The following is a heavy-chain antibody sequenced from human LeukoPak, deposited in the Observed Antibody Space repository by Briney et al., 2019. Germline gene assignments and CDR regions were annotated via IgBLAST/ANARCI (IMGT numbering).Heavy chain of an antibody. V-gene: IGHV4-59*01. CDR1: GGSISSYY. CDR2: IYYSGST. CDR3: ARVPHDSSGYYYFDY. D-gene: IGHD3-22*01. Sequence: SETLSLTCAVSGGSISSYYWSWIRQPPGKGLEWSGYIYYSGSTNYNPSLKSRVTISVDTSKNQFSLKLSSVTAADTAVYYCARVPHDSSGYYYFDYWGQGTLVTVSS. J-gene: IGHJ4*02.